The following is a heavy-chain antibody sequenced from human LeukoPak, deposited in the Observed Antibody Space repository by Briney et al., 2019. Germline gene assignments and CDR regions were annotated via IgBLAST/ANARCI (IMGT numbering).Heavy chain of an antibody. CDR3: AGGYYDFWSILRY. V-gene: IGHV4-59*01. CDR2: IYYSGST. D-gene: IGHD3-3*01. CDR1: GGSISSYY. J-gene: IGHJ4*02. Sequence: SETLSLTRTVSGGSISSYYWSWIRQPPGKGLEWIGYIYYSGSTNYNPSLKSRVTISVDTSKNQFSLKLSSVTAADTAVYCCAGGYYDFWSILRYWGQGTLVTVSS.